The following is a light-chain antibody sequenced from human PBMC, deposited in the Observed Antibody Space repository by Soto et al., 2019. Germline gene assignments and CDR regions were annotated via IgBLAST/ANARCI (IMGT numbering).Light chain of an antibody. CDR1: SSDVGAYNY. CDR2: EVS. J-gene: IGLJ1*01. Sequence: QSVLTQPASVSGSLGQSITISCTGTSSDVGAYNYVSRYQQQPGKAPKLMISEVSNRPSGVSNRFSGSKSGNTASLIISGLQAEDEADYYCCSFTSITTYVFGTGTRSPS. CDR3: CSFTSITTYV. V-gene: IGLV2-14*01.